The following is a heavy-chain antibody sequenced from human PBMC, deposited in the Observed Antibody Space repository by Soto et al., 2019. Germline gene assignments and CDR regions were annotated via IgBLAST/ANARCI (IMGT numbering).Heavy chain of an antibody. V-gene: IGHV3-23*01. J-gene: IGHJ4*02. CDR3: AKDGCTSGSFDGRFFDY. CDR2: ISGSGATT. D-gene: IGHD3-10*01. Sequence: GGSLRLSCAVSGFTFSSYAMSWVRQAPGKGLEWVSAISGSGATTYYADSVKGRFTISRDNSRNTLYLQMDSLRAEDTALYYCAKDGCTSGSFDGRFFDYWGQGALVTVSS. CDR1: GFTFSSYA.